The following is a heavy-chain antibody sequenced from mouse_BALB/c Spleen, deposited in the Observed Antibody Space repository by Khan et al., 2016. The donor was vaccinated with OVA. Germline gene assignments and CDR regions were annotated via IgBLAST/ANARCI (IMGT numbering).Heavy chain of an antibody. V-gene: IGHV1S22*01. D-gene: IGHD2-14*01. J-gene: IGHJ3*01. CDR2: IYTGSGST. CDR1: GYTFTSYW. CDR3: TRWRYWCAW. Sequence: LQQPGSELVRPGASVKLSCKASGYTFTSYWMHWVKQRPGQGLEWIGDIYTGSGSTNYDEKYKSKATLTVDTSSSTAYMQLSSLTSEDSAVYYCTRWRYWCAWWGQGTRVSVSA.